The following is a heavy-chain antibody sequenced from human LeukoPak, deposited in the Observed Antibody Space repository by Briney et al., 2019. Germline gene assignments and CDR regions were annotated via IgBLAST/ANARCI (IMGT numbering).Heavy chain of an antibody. CDR1: GITFSSFW. D-gene: IGHD4-17*01. CDR3: ARDRTGPTARIPNYFDH. J-gene: IGHJ4*02. V-gene: IGHV3-7*04. Sequence: GGPLRLSCAASGITFSSFWMSWVRQAPGKGLEWVANIKQDGSEKYYVDSVKGRFTISRDNAKNSVYLQMNSLRAEDTAVYYCARDRTGPTARIPNYFDHWGQGTLVTVSS. CDR2: IKQDGSEK.